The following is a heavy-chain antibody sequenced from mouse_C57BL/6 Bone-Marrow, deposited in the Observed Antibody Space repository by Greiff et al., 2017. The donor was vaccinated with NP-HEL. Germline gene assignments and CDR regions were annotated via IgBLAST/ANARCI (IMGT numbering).Heavy chain of an antibody. Sequence: QVQLKESGAELVKPGASVKISCKASGYAFSSYWMNWVKQRPGKGLEWIGQIYPGDGDTNYNGKFKGKATLTADKSSSTCYMQLSSLTSEDSAVYFCARKSNYWYFDVWGTGTTVTVSS. CDR3: ARKSNYWYFDV. CDR2: IYPGDGDT. D-gene: IGHD1-3*01. J-gene: IGHJ1*03. CDR1: GYAFSSYW. V-gene: IGHV1-80*01.